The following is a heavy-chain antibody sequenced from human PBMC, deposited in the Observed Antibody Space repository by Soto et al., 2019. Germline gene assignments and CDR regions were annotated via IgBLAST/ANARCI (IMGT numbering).Heavy chain of an antibody. CDR3: ARDHRSLGDYYGIDV. V-gene: IGHV4-31*03. CDR1: GDSISSTGFY. J-gene: IGHJ6*02. D-gene: IGHD3-10*01. CDR2: VHYTGST. Sequence: SETLSLTCSVSGDSISSTGFYWSWIRQLPGKALEWIGYVHYTGSTSYNPSLKSRLAISLDASKNQFSLSLSSVTSADTAVYYCARDHRSLGDYYGIDVWGQGTTVTVSS.